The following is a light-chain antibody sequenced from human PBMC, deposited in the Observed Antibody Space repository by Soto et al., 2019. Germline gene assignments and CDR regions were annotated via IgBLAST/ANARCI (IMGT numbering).Light chain of an antibody. J-gene: IGKJ1*01. V-gene: IGKV1D-12*01. CDR2: AAS. CDR1: HYINRW. CDR3: QQANSFPWT. Sequence: DIQMTQSPSSLAASVGDRVTITCRTSHYINRWLAWYQQKPGEAPRLLIYAASTLQSGVPSRFSGRGTGTDFTLTVSSLQPEDFATYYCQQANSFPWTFGQGTKVEIK.